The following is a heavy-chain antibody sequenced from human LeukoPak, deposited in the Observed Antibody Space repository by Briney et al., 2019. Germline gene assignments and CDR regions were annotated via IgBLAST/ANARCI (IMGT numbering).Heavy chain of an antibody. Sequence: SQTLSLTCTVSGGSISSGGYYWSWIRQPPGKGLEWIGYIYHSGSTYYNPSLKSRVTISVDRSKNQFPLKLSSVTAADTAVYYCAGRYCSSTSCYTPMPLNWGQGTMVTVSS. CDR3: AGRYCSSTSCYTPMPLN. CDR2: IYHSGST. D-gene: IGHD2-2*02. V-gene: IGHV4-30-2*01. J-gene: IGHJ3*01. CDR1: GGSISSGGYY.